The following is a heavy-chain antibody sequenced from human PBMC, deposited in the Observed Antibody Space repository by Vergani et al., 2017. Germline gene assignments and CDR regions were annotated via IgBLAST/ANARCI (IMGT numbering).Heavy chain of an antibody. CDR2: IFSNDEK. CDR1: GFSLSNARMG. CDR3: ARTAGIAAAGMFFWDY. J-gene: IGHJ4*02. D-gene: IGHD6-13*01. V-gene: IGHV2-26*01. Sequence: QVTLKESGPVLVKPTETLTLTCTVSGFSLSNARMGVSWIRQPPGKALEWLAHIFSNDEKSYSTSLKSRLTISKDTAKSQVVLTMTNMDPVDTATYYCARTAGIAAAGMFFWDYWGQGTLVTVSS.